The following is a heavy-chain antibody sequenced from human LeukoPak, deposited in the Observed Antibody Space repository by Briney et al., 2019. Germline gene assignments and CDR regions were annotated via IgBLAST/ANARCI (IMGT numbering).Heavy chain of an antibody. D-gene: IGHD3-10*01. J-gene: IGHJ4*02. CDR3: ARAPPRIYYGSGSYYGY. CDR2: IYYSGST. Sequence: PSETLSLNCTVSGFSITSDYYWGWMRQPPGKGLEWIGSIYYSGSTNYNPSLKSRVTISVDTSKNQFSLKLSSVTAADAAVYYCARAPPRIYYGSGSYYGYWGQGTLVTVSS. V-gene: IGHV4-38-2*02. CDR1: GFSITSDYY.